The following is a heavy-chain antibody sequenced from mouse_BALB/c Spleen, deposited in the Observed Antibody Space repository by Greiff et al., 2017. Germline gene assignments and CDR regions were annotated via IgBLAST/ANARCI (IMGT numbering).Heavy chain of an antibody. CDR2: IDPANGNT. Sequence: VQLQQSGAELVKPGASVKLSCTASGFNIKDTYMHWVKQRPEQGLEWIGRIDPANGNTKYDPKFQGKATITADTSSNTAYLQLSSLTSEDTAVYYCSYDYEGAMDYWGQGTSVTVSS. D-gene: IGHD2-4*01. CDR1: GFNIKDTY. J-gene: IGHJ4*01. CDR3: SYDYEGAMDY. V-gene: IGHV14-3*02.